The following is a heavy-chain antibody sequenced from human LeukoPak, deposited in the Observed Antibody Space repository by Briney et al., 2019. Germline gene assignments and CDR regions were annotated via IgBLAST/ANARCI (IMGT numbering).Heavy chain of an antibody. CDR1: GYTFTSYG. CDR2: ISAYNGNT. CDR3: ATDRSTVTIKNYYGMDV. D-gene: IGHD4-17*01. V-gene: IGHV1-18*01. Sequence: ASVKVSCKASGYTFTSYGISWVRQAPGQGLEWMGWISAYNGNTNYAQKLQGRVTMTTDTSTSTAYMELRSLRSEDTAVYYCATDRSTVTIKNYYGMDVWGQGTTVTVSS. J-gene: IGHJ6*02.